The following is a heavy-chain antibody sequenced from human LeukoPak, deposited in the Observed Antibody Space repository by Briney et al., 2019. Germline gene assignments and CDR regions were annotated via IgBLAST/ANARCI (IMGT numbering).Heavy chain of an antibody. CDR2: IHYSGRT. CDR3: ARNIGPEAFNI. V-gene: IGHV4-39*01. Sequence: PSETLSLTCTVSGGSISSSSYYWGWIHQPPGKGLEWIAIIHYSGRTYHNPSLRCRVTISVDTSKNQFSLRLSSVTVADTAVYYCARNIGPEAFNIWGQGLMVTVSP. J-gene: IGHJ3*02. D-gene: IGHD2/OR15-2a*01. CDR1: GGSISSSSYY.